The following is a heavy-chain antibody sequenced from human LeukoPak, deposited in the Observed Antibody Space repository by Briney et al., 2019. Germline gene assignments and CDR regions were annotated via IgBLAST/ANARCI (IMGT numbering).Heavy chain of an antibody. V-gene: IGHV4-39*07. CDR2: IYYTGTP. J-gene: IGHJ5*02. Sequence: SETLSLTCTVSGGSISRSIYYWGWIRQPPGKGLEWIGSIYYTGTPYYNPFLKSRVIPSVDTSKNQFSLNLNSVTAADTAVYFCARQKASGTTQFDPWGQGTLVTVSS. CDR3: ARQKASGTTQFDP. CDR1: GGSISRSIYY. D-gene: IGHD1-7*01.